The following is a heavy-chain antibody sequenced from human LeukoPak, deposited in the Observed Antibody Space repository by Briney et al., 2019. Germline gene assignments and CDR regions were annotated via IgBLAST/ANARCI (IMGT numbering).Heavy chain of an antibody. V-gene: IGHV3-30*18. CDR2: ISYDGSNK. CDR3: AKDKVAVAGGVYYFDY. J-gene: IGHJ4*02. D-gene: IGHD6-19*01. CDR1: GFTFSSYG. Sequence: GGSLRLSCAASGFTFSSYGMHWVRQAPGKGLEWVAVISYDGSNKHYADSVKGRFTISRDNSKNTLYLQMNSLRAEDTAVYYCAKDKVAVAGGVYYFDYWGQGTLVTVSS.